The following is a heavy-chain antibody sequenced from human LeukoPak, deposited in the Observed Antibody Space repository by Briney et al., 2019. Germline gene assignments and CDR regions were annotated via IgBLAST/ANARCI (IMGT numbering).Heavy chain of an antibody. CDR3: ARKPLPSVTLDY. Sequence: GGSLRLSCTASGFTLSSYAMSWVRQAPGKGLEWVSAISGSGGSTYYADSVKGRFTISRDNSKNTLYLQMNSLRAEDTAVYYCARKPLPSVTLDYWGQGTLVTVSS. CDR2: ISGSGGST. CDR1: GFTLSSYA. D-gene: IGHD4-17*01. V-gene: IGHV3-23*01. J-gene: IGHJ4*02.